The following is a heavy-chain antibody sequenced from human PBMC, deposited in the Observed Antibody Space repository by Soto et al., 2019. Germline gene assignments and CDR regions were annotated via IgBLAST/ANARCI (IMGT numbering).Heavy chain of an antibody. Sequence: GGSLRLSCAASGFTFSSYAVSWVRQAPGKGLEWVSAISGSGGSTYYADSVKGRFTISRDNSKNTLYLQMNSLRAEDTAVYYCAKRSLNYDFWSGYPPYFDYWGQGTLVTVSS. D-gene: IGHD3-3*01. CDR1: GFTFSSYA. CDR3: AKRSLNYDFWSGYPPYFDY. V-gene: IGHV3-23*01. CDR2: ISGSGGST. J-gene: IGHJ4*02.